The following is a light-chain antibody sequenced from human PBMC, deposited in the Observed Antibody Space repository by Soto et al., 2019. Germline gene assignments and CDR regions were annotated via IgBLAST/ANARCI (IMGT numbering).Light chain of an antibody. CDR1: STDVGNYDY. V-gene: IGLV2-11*01. J-gene: IGLJ2*01. Sequence: QSALTQPRSVSGSPGQSVTLSCTGTSTDVGNYDYVSWYQQYPGKAPKLLIYDVNKRTSGVPARFSGSKYGNTDSLAISVLQDEDEADYYCCSYAGRYTVILGEGTKLTVL. CDR3: CSYAGRYTVI. CDR2: DVN.